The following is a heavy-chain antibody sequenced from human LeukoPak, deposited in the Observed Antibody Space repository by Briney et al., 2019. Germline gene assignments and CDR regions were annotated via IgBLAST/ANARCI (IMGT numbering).Heavy chain of an antibody. J-gene: IGHJ6*03. Sequence: GESLKISCKGSGYSFTSYWIGWVRQMPGKGLEWMGIIYPGDSDTRYSPSFQGQVTISADKSISTAYLQWSSLKASDTAMYYCARHVQSPYYYYYYMDVWGKGTTVTVSS. CDR3: ARHVQSPYYYYYYMDV. D-gene: IGHD6-19*01. CDR2: IYPGDSDT. CDR1: GYSFTSYW. V-gene: IGHV5-51*01.